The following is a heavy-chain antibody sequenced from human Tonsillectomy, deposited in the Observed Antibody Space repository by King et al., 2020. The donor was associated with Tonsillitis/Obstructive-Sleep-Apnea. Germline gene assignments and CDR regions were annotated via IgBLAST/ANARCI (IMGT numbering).Heavy chain of an antibody. CDR2: IYNSGNT. D-gene: IGHD3-10*01. V-gene: IGHV4-59*08. CDR1: GGSINNYY. Sequence: VQLQESGPGLVKPSETLSLTCAVSGGSINNYYWSWIRPPPGKGLEWIGYIYNSGNTNYSPSLRSRVTISADPSRNQFSLKLSSVTAADTAVYYCARGVVPGVYFYYYMDVWGRGTTVTVSS. J-gene: IGHJ6*03. CDR3: ARGVVPGVYFYYYMDV.